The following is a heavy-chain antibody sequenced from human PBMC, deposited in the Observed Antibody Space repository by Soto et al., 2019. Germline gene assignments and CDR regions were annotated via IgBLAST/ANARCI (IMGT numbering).Heavy chain of an antibody. D-gene: IGHD1-1*01. V-gene: IGHV3-23*01. CDR1: GFTFSDFA. Sequence: EVQVLESGGGLVQPGGSLRLSCAATGFTFSDFAMSWVRQAPGKGLEWVSRIYGGGNGPHYADSVKGRGTIYRDHSKNTLYLRMTSLRAEDTAVYYCARLEGMDPWAYSFDYWGQGTLVTVSS. CDR3: ARLEGMDPWAYSFDY. CDR2: IYGGGNGP. J-gene: IGHJ4*02.